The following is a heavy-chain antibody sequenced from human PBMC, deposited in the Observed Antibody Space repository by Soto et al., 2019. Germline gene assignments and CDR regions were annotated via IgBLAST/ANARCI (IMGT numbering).Heavy chain of an antibody. J-gene: IGHJ4*02. V-gene: IGHV4-38-2*02. CDR3: ARARIVVSGTIVEV. CDR1: GYSVTSGSY. D-gene: IGHD1-7*01. Sequence: SETLSLTCTFSGYSVTSGSYWGWFRKPPEKGLEWIGSVYLSGHTYHNPSLMSRVTISIDTSKNQFSIKLTSVTAADTSVYYCARARIVVSGTIVEVWGLGTLGTAS. CDR2: VYLSGHT.